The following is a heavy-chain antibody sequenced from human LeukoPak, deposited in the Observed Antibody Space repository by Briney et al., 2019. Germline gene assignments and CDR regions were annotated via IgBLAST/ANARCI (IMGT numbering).Heavy chain of an antibody. V-gene: IGHV4-34*01. CDR3: ARVRGSARFSSWAFDY. Sequence: PSETLSLTCALYGGSFSGYDWSWIRQPPGKGLEWIGEINHSGSTNYNPSLKSRVTISVDTSKNQFSLKLSSVTAADTAVYYCARVRGSARFSSWAFDYWGQGTLVTVSS. CDR2: INHSGST. CDR1: GGSFSGYD. J-gene: IGHJ4*02. D-gene: IGHD6-13*01.